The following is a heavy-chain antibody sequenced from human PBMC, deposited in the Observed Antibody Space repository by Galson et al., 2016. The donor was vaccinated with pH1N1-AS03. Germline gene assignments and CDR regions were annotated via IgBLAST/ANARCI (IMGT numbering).Heavy chain of an antibody. CDR1: GYPFSNYG. CDR3: ARGYCSGGSCYDGGDYFDY. CDR2: ISAYSGDT. D-gene: IGHD2-15*01. J-gene: IGHJ4*02. V-gene: IGHV1-18*04. Sequence: SVKVSCKASGYPFSNYGFSWVRQAPGQGLDWMGWISAYSGDTNYAQKFQGRVTMTTDTSTSTAYMELRSLRSDDTAIYYCARGYCSGGSCYDGGDYFDYWGQGTLVTVSS.